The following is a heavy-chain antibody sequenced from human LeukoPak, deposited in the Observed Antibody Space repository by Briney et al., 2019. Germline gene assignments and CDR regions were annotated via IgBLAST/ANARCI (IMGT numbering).Heavy chain of an antibody. CDR1: GFSFRSYA. J-gene: IGHJ4*02. V-gene: IGHV3-23*01. CDR2: ISGSGTNT. CDR3: ASPVGHIVVVTAGY. D-gene: IGHD2-21*02. Sequence: PGGSLRLSCAASGFSFRSYAMSWVRQAPGKGLEWVSAISGSGTNTYYADSVKGRFTISRDNSKNTLYLQMNSLRAEDTAVYYCASPVGHIVVVTAGYWGQGTLVTVSS.